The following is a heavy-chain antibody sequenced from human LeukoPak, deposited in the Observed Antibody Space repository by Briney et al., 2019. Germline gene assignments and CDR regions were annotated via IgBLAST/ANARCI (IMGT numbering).Heavy chain of an antibody. CDR2: MNPNSGNT. J-gene: IGHJ6*03. Sequence: ASVKVSCKASGYTFTSYDINWVRQATGQGLEWMGWMNPNSGNTGYAQKFQGRVTITRNTSISTAYMELSSLRSEDTAVYYCARALSGSYYGPYYYYYMDVWGKGTTVTVSS. CDR1: GYTFTSYD. D-gene: IGHD1-26*01. CDR3: ARALSGSYYGPYYYYYMDV. V-gene: IGHV1-8*03.